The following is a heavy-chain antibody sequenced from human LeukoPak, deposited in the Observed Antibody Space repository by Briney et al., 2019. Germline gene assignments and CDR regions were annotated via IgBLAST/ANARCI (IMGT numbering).Heavy chain of an antibody. CDR1: GFTFSSYS. Sequence: PAGGSLRLSCAASGFTFSSYSMNWVRQAPGKGLEWVSYISSSSTIYYADSVKGRFTISRDNAKNSLYLQMNSLRAEDTAVYYCARVDGSGSSPLDYWGQGTLVTVSS. D-gene: IGHD3-10*01. CDR2: ISSSSTI. J-gene: IGHJ4*02. CDR3: ARVDGSGSSPLDY. V-gene: IGHV3-48*01.